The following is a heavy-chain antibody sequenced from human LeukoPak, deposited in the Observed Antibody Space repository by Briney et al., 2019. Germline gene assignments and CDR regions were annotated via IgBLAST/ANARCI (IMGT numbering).Heavy chain of an antibody. CDR1: GVSISSGGYS. CDR3: ARVSRLSGPLDY. D-gene: IGHD1-14*01. Sequence: SETLSLTCAVSGVSISSGGYSWSWIRQPPGKGLEWIGYIYHSGSTYYNPSLKSRVTISVDRSKNRFSLKLSSVTAADTAVYYCARVSRLSGPLDYWGQGTLVTVSS. J-gene: IGHJ4*02. CDR2: IYHSGST. V-gene: IGHV4-30-2*01.